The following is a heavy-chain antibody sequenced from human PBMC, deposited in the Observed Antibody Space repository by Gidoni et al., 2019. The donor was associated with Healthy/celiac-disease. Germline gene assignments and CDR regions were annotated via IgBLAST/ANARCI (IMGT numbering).Heavy chain of an antibody. J-gene: IGHJ6*02. V-gene: IGHV4-39*01. CDR3: ARYCSGGSCYSPYYYYGMDV. CDR2: IYYSGST. Sequence: QLQLQESGPGLVKPSETLSLTCTVTGGPISSSSYYWGWIRQPPGKGLEWIGSIYYSGSTYYNPSLKSRVTISVDTSKNQFSLKLSSVTAADTAVYYCARYCSGGSCYSPYYYYGMDVWGQGTTVTVSS. CDR1: GGPISSSSYY. D-gene: IGHD2-15*01.